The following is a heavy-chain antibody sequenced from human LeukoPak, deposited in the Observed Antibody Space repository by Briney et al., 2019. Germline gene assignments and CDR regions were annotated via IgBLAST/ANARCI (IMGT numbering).Heavy chain of an antibody. Sequence: GSSVKVSCKASGGTFTSYYMHWVRQAPGQGLEWMGIINPSGGSTSYAQKFQGRVTMTRDTSTSTVYMELSSLRSEDTAVYYCARGGYYYDSSGYFHLPDYWGQGTLVTVSA. CDR1: GGTFTSYY. CDR3: ARGGYYYDSSGYFHLPDY. D-gene: IGHD3-22*01. V-gene: IGHV1-46*01. J-gene: IGHJ4*02. CDR2: INPSGGST.